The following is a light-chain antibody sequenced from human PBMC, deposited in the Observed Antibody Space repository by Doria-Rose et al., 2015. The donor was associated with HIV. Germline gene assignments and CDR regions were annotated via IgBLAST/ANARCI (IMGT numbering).Light chain of an antibody. CDR1: QSFSSTY. J-gene: IGKJ1*01. CDR2: DGS. CDR3: HQYGTSWT. V-gene: IGKV3-20*01. Sequence: EIVLTQSPGTLSLPPGERATLSCRASQSFSSTYLAWYQQKPGQAPSLLIYDGSTRATGIPDRFSASGSGTDFTPTINRLEPEDFAPYYCHQYGTSWTFGQGTKVEI.